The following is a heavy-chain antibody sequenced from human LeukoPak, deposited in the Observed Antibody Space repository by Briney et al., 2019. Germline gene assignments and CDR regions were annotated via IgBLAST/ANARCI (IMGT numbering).Heavy chain of an antibody. CDR2: INPSGGST. D-gene: IGHD5-24*01. CDR3: ASEPVEMATTPSY. CDR1: GYTFTSYY. J-gene: IGHJ4*02. Sequence: ASVKVSCKASGYTFTSYYMHWVRQAPGQGLERMGIINPSGGSTSYAQKFQGRVTMTRDTSTSTVYMELSSLRSEDTAVYYCASEPVEMATTPSYWGQGTLVTVSS. V-gene: IGHV1-46*01.